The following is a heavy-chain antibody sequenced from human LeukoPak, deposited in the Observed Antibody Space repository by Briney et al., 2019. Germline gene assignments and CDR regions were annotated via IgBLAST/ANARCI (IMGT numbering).Heavy chain of an antibody. D-gene: IGHD3-22*01. CDR1: GFTFSSYA. CDR3: AKNFGYYYDSSGDLADY. CDR2: ISGSGGST. V-gene: IGHV3-23*01. Sequence: PGGSLRLSCAASGFTFSSYAMSWVRQAPGKGLEWVSAISGSGGSTYYADSVKGRFTISRDNSKNTLYLQMNSLRAEDTAVYYCAKNFGYYYDSSGDLADYWGQGTLVTVSS. J-gene: IGHJ4*02.